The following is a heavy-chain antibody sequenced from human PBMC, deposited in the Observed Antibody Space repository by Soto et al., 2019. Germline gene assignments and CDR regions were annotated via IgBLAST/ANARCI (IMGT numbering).Heavy chain of an antibody. CDR1: GFTITDYG. CDR2: FTAGDGRP. Sequence: EVQLLESGGALVQPGGSLRLSCAVSGFTITDYGMNWVRQAPGKGLDWVSIFTAGDGRPYYADSVKGRFTITRDKSKSTVYLQMNNLRADDTAVYYCANTSPGRGTTLFFDSWGQGTLVTVS. D-gene: IGHD1-1*01. V-gene: IGHV3-23*01. J-gene: IGHJ4*02. CDR3: ANTSPGRGTTLFFDS.